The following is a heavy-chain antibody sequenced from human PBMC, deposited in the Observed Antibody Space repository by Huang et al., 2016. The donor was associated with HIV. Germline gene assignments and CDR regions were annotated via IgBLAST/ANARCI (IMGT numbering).Heavy chain of an antibody. J-gene: IGHJ4*02. D-gene: IGHD3-10*01. CDR2: ITHSGST. V-gene: IGHV4-34*01. Sequence: QVQLHQWGAGLLKPSETLSLTCAVYGGSFSGYYWSWIRQPPGKGLEGIGAITHSGSTNYNPTPKSRVTISEETSKNQFSLKLSSVTAADTAVYYCARAPHYGSGSYYYWGQGTLVTVSS. CDR3: ARAPHYGSGSYYY. CDR1: GGSFSGYY.